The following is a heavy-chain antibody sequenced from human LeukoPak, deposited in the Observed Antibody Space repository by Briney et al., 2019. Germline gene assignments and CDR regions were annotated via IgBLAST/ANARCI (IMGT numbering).Heavy chain of an antibody. V-gene: IGHV4-59*01. CDR3: AGSSLGGRGVRPVDY. CDR2: MYYSGSS. CDR1: GGSISNYY. Sequence: SETLSLTCTVSGGSISNYYWSWIRQPPGKGLEWIMYMYYSGSSNNNPSIKSRVTISLDRSKIQFSLKLSSVTAADTAVYYCAGSSLGGRGVRPVDYWGQGTLVTVSS. D-gene: IGHD3-10*01. J-gene: IGHJ4*02.